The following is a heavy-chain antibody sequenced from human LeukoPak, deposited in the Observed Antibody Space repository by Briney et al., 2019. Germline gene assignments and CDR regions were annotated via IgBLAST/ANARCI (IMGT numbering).Heavy chain of an antibody. J-gene: IGHJ4*02. CDR2: INHSVGT. D-gene: IGHD2-2*02. CDR3: ESSSKYCSSTWCYNTALRY. V-gene: IGHV4-34*01. Sequence: TSETLSLTCAVYGGSFSGYYWSWIRQPPGKGLEWIGEINHSVGTNYNTSLKSRFTISVDTSKNQFYPKMSSVNDAETAVYYCESSSKYCSSTWCYNTALRYWGQGSLVTVSS. CDR1: GGSFSGYY.